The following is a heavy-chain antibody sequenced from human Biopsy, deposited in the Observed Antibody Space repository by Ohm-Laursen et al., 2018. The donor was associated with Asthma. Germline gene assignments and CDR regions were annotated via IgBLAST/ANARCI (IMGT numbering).Heavy chain of an antibody. V-gene: IGHV1-24*01. D-gene: IGHD4-17*01. Sequence: SVKVSCKISGYSLTDLSMHWVRQDPGQGLEWMGGHDREEGGAVIARRFQGRVTMTEDTSTDTAYMELSSLSSDDTAVYYCASDFPKDYVRYNFQFWGQGTLVTVSS. CDR3: ASDFPKDYVRYNFQF. J-gene: IGHJ4*02. CDR1: GYSLTDLS. CDR2: HDREEGGA.